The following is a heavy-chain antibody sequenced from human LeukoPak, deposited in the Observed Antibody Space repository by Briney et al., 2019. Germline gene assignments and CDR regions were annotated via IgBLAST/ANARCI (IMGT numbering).Heavy chain of an antibody. CDR3: VRNLRYCSDGSCSP. J-gene: IGHJ4*02. CDR1: GFRVRDNH. V-gene: IGHV3-66*01. D-gene: IGHD2-15*01. CDR2: IYNGDGT. Sequence: PGESLRLSCAAAGFRVRDNHMYWVRQAPGKGLEWVSVIYNGDGTGYADSVKGRFTISRDNSQNTVSLQMDSLRVGDTAVYFCVRNLRYCSDGSCSPWGQGTLVTVSS.